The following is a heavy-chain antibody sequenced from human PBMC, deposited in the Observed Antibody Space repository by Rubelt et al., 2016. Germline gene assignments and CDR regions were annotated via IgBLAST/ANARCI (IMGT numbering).Heavy chain of an antibody. D-gene: IGHD1-26*01. CDR3: AREMGRGATANFDY. CDR1: GGALDSSGYY. CDR2: TYHSGAT. V-gene: IGHV4-31*03. Sequence: HVQLQESGPGLVEPSQTLSLTCTVSGGALDSSGYYWSWVRQVAGEGLEWIGYTYHSGATLYNPSFSGRGRISVDTSKNQCVCGVTSVTAAGTAMYDWAREMGRGATANFDYWGQGALVTGSS. J-gene: IGHJ4*02.